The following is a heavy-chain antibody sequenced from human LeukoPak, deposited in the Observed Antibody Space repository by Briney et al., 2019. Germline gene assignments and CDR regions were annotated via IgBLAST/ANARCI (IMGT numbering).Heavy chain of an antibody. J-gene: IGHJ5*02. CDR2: IYPGDSDT. CDR3: ARNHDDCSGGTCSFDP. D-gene: IGHD2-15*01. CDR1: GYSFNTYW. Sequence: GESLKISCKGCGYSFNTYWIAWVRQLPGKGLECMGIIYPGDSDTRYSPSFQGQVTTSADKSISTAYLQWSSLKASDTARYHCARNHDDCSGGTCSFDPWGQGTLVTVSS. V-gene: IGHV5-51*01.